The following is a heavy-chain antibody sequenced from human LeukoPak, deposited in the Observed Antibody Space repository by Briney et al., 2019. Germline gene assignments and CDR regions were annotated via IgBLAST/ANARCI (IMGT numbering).Heavy chain of an antibody. Sequence: ASVKVSCKASGYTFTGYYMHWVRQAPGQGLEWMGWINPNSGGTNYAQKFQGRVTMTRDTSISTAYMELSRLRSDDTAVYYCASDSLPLRLGELSLYYWGQGTLVTVSS. CDR2: INPNSGGT. V-gene: IGHV1-2*02. J-gene: IGHJ4*02. D-gene: IGHD3-16*02. CDR1: GYTFTGYY. CDR3: ASDSLPLRLGELSLYY.